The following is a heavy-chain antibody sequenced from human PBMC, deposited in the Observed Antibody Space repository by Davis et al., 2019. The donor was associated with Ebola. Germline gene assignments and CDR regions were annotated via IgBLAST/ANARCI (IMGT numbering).Heavy chain of an antibody. J-gene: IGHJ4*02. CDR3: ARVRSMVRGGDFDY. CDR2: ISAYNGNT. CDR1: GYTFTRYG. V-gene: IGHV1-18*04. Sequence: AASVKVSCKASGYTFTRYGISWVRQAPGQGLEWMGWISAYNGNTNYAQKLQGRVTMTTDTSTSTAYMDLRRLRSDDTAVYYCARVRSMVRGGDFDYWGQGTLVTVSS. D-gene: IGHD3-10*01.